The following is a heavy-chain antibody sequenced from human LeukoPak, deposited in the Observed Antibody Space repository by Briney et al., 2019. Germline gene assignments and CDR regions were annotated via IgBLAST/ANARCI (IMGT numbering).Heavy chain of an antibody. CDR1: GFTFSGSA. V-gene: IGHV3-73*01. D-gene: IGHD6-13*01. CDR3: TSPSPWGSSWYQPDY. J-gene: IGHJ4*02. CDR2: IRSKANSYAT. Sequence: GGSLRLSCAASGFTFSGSAMHWARQASGKGLEWVGRIRSKANSYATAYAASVKGRFTISRDDSKNTAYLQMNSLKTEDTAVYYCTSPSPWGSSWYQPDYWGQGTLVTVSS.